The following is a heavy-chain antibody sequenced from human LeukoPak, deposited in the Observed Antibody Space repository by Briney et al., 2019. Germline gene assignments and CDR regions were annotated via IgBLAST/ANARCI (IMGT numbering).Heavy chain of an antibody. Sequence: PGRSLRLSCAASGFTFDDYAMPWVRQAPGKGLEWVSGISWNSGSIGYADSVKGRFTISRDNAKNSLYLQMNSLRAEDTALYYCAKDPSYDSSGYYTHWGQGTLVTVSS. CDR3: AKDPSYDSSGYYTH. V-gene: IGHV3-9*01. CDR1: GFTFDDYA. CDR2: ISWNSGSI. D-gene: IGHD3-22*01. J-gene: IGHJ4*02.